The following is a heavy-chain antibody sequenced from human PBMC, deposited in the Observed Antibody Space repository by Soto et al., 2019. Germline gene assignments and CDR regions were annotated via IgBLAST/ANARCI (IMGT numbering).Heavy chain of an antibody. Sequence: SETLSLTCSVSGDAISNYYWSWIRQPPGKGLEWIGYIYYTGSIFYNPSLQSRVSISVDTSKNQFSLKLTSVTAADTAVYYCAREGGSYDSGGYLIRGAFDIWGQGTMVTVSS. J-gene: IGHJ3*02. CDR1: GDAISNYY. CDR2: IYYTGSI. CDR3: AREGGSYDSGGYLIRGAFDI. D-gene: IGHD3-22*01. V-gene: IGHV4-59*06.